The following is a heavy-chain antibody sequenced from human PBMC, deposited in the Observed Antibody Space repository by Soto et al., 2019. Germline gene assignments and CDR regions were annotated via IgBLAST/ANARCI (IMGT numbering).Heavy chain of an antibody. CDR3: ARGAHGDSSSSARGVSYYYYYGMDV. D-gene: IGHD6-6*01. CDR1: EYTFTGYY. CDR2: INPNSGGT. V-gene: IGHV1-2*04. Sequence: QVQLVQSGAEVKKPGASVKVSCKASEYTFTGYYMHWVRQSPGQGLEWMGWINPNSGGTNYAQKFQGWVTMTRDTSINTAYMELRRLRSDDTAVYYCARGAHGDSSSSARGVSYYYYYGMDVWGQGTTVTVSS. J-gene: IGHJ6*02.